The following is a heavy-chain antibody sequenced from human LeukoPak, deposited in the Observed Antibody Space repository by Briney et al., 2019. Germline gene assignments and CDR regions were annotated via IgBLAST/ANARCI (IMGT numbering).Heavy chain of an antibody. CDR1: GFTFSSYG. V-gene: IGHV3-23*01. J-gene: IGHJ4*02. CDR2: ISGSGSST. D-gene: IGHD4-17*01. Sequence: PGGTLRLSCAASGFTFSSYGMSWVRQAPGKGLEWVSAISGSGSSTYYADSVRGRFTISRDNSKNTLYLQMNSLRAEDTAVYYCAKGGYGDPGDYFDYWGQGTLVTVSS. CDR3: AKGGYGDPGDYFDY.